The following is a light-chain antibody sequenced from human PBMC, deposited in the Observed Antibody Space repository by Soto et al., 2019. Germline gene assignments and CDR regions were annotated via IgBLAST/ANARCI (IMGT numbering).Light chain of an antibody. Sequence: HSVMTQHASVSGTSGPSITISFPGISTDGGRKKLVSWLQQQPGKAPKLMTHDGTKRPPAVSFRCSASQSGITVFLTISGLQAEDEDDYYCCSDVSGGNYVFGAGTKVNV. V-gene: IGLV2-23*01. CDR1: STDGGRKKL. J-gene: IGLJ1*01. CDR3: CSDVSGGNYV. CDR2: DGT.